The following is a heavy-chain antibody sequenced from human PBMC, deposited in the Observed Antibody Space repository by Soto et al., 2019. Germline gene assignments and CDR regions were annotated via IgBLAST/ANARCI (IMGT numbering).Heavy chain of an antibody. CDR3: ARAGALYYDGGAFEI. CDR1: GFTVSSNY. Sequence: SLRLSCAASGFTVSSNYMSWVRQAPGKGLEWVSIIYSGGSTYFADSVKGRFTISRDNANNTLYLQMNSLRAEDTAVYYCARAGALYYDGGAFEIWGQGTMVTVSS. CDR2: IYSGGST. D-gene: IGHD3-10*02. J-gene: IGHJ3*02. V-gene: IGHV3-66*01.